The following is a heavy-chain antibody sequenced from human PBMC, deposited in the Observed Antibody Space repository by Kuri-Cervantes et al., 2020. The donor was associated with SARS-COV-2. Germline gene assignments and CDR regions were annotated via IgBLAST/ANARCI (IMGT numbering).Heavy chain of an antibody. CDR2: ISSSSSYI. J-gene: IGHJ3*02. CDR1: GFAFSSYS. Sequence: GGSLRLSCAASGFAFSSYSMNWVRQAPGKGLEWVSSISSSSSYIYYADSVKGRFTISRDNAKNSLYLQMNSLRAEDTAVYYCAGYYYDSRTFDIWGQGTMVTVSS. V-gene: IGHV3-21*01. D-gene: IGHD3-22*01. CDR3: AGYYYDSRTFDI.